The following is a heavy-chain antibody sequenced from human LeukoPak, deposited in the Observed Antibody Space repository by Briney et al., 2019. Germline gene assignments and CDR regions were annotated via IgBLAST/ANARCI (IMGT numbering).Heavy chain of an antibody. CDR2: IYSGGST. J-gene: IGHJ6*02. V-gene: IGHV3-66*01. Sequence: PGGSLRLSCAASGFTVSSNYMSWVRQAPGKGLEWVSVIYSGGSTYYADSVKGRFTISRDNSKYTLYLQMNSLRAEDTAVYYCARVVAAYYGMDVWGQGTTVTVSS. D-gene: IGHD2-15*01. CDR1: GFTVSSNY. CDR3: ARVVAAYYGMDV.